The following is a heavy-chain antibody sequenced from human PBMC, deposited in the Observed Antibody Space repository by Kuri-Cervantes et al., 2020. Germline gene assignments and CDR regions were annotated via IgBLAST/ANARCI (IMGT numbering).Heavy chain of an antibody. CDR2: IYHSGST. CDR1: DFSINSNSY. D-gene: IGHD6-6*01. V-gene: IGHV4-38-2*02. Sequence: SETLSLTCTVSDFSINSNSYWGWIRQPPGKGLEWIASIYHSGSTYYNPSLKSRVTISVDTSKNQFSLKLSSVTAADTAVYYCARQEYSSSSDWFDPWGQGTLVTVSS. CDR3: ARQEYSSSSDWFDP. J-gene: IGHJ5*02.